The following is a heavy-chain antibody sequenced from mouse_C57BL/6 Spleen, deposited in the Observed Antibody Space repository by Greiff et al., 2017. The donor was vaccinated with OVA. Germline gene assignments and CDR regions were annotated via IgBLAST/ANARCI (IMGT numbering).Heavy chain of an antibody. V-gene: IGHV6-6*01. CDR3: TKGRGMVTTDYFDY. CDR2: IRNKANNHAT. J-gene: IGHJ2*01. Sequence: EVKLMESGGGLVQPGGSMKLSCAASGFTFSDAWMDWVRQSPEKGLEWVAEIRNKANNHATYYAESVKGRFTISRDDSKSSVYLQMNSLRAEDTGIYYCTKGRGMVTTDYFDYWGQGTTLTVSS. CDR1: GFTFSDAW. D-gene: IGHD2-2*01.